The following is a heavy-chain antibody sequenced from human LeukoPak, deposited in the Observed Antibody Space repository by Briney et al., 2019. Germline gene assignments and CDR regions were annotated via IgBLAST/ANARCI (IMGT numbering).Heavy chain of an antibody. V-gene: IGHV5-51*01. Sequence: GESLKISCKGSGYGFTSYWIGWVRQMPGKGLEWMGIIYTGDSDTRYSPSFQGQGTISADKSISTAYLQWSSLKASDTAMYYCARQMLRGRNVFDYWGQGTLVTVSS. D-gene: IGHD2-15*01. CDR2: IYTGDSDT. CDR1: GYGFTSYW. J-gene: IGHJ4*02. CDR3: ARQMLRGRNVFDY.